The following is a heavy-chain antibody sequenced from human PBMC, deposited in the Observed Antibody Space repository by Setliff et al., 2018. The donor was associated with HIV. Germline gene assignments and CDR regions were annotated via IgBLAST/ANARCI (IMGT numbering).Heavy chain of an antibody. Sequence: PGESLKISCKGSGYSFPTYWIAWVRQMPGKGLEWMGVIYPDESDSRYSPSFRGQVTISADKSISTAYLQWSSLKASDTAMYYCARLGHQRGYYYYMDVWGKGTTVTVSS. CDR3: ARLGHQRGYYYYMDV. CDR1: GYSFPTYW. V-gene: IGHV5-51*01. J-gene: IGHJ6*03. CDR2: IYPDESDS. D-gene: IGHD3-16*01.